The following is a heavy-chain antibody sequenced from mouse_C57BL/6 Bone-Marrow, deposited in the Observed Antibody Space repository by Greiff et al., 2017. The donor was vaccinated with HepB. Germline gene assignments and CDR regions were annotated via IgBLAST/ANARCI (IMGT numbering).Heavy chain of an antibody. J-gene: IGHJ3*01. CDR1: SLTSYG. V-gene: IGHV2-6*03. D-gene: IGHD2-4*01. Sequence: SLTSYGVHWVRQPPGKGLEWLVVIWSDGSTTYNSALKSRLSISKDNSKSQVFLKMNSLQTDDTAMYYCARGGVDYDWFAYWGQGTLVTVSA. CDR2: IWSDGST. CDR3: ARGGVDYDWFAY.